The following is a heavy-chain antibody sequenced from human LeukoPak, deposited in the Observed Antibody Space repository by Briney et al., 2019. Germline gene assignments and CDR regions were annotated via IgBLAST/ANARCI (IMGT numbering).Heavy chain of an antibody. J-gene: IGHJ4*02. CDR3: ARGSNSSSFRYYFDN. V-gene: IGHV3-33*01. Sequence: GGSLRLSCAASGFTFSSYGMHWVRQAPGKGLEWVAVIWYDGSNKYYADSVKGRFTISRDNSKNTLYLQMNSLRAEDTAVYYCARGSNSSSFRYYFDNWGQGTLVTVSS. CDR2: IWYDGSNK. CDR1: GFTFSSYG. D-gene: IGHD6-6*01.